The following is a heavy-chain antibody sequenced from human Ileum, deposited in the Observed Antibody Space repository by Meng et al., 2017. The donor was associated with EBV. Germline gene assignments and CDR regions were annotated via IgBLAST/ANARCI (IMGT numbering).Heavy chain of an antibody. V-gene: IGHV3-15*01. CDR1: GFSVSIAW. CDR3: VTEPHFAH. Sequence: GQLVGSGGGPVNTGGSLRLSCAVSGFSVSIAWMSWVRQAPGKGLEWVGRIKSKIHGGTTDTAAPVKGRFTTSRDDSENTLYLEMNSLKTEDTAVYYCVTEPHFAHWGQGTLVTVFS. J-gene: IGHJ4*02. CDR2: IKSKIHGGTT.